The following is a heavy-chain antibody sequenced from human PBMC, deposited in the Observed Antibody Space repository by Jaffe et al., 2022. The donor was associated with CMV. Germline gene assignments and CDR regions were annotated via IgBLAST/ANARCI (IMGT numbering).Heavy chain of an antibody. CDR2: ISGSGGST. V-gene: IGHV3-23*01. D-gene: IGHD3-3*02. CDR3: AKDPLPTHFWSGYYDY. J-gene: IGHJ4*02. CDR1: GFTFSSYA. Sequence: EVQLLESGGGLVQPGGSLRLSCAASGFTFSSYAMSWVRQAPGKGLEWVSAISGSGGSTYYADSVKGRFTISRDNSKNTLYLQMNSLRAEDTAVYYCAKDPLPTHFWSGYYDYWGQGTLVTVSS.